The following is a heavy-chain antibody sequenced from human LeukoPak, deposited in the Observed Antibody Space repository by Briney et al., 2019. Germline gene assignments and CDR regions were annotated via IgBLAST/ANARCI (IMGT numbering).Heavy chain of an antibody. CDR1: GFTFNRDW. V-gene: IGHV3-30*03. CDR2: ISHDGSNT. CDR3: VRDGPTYWYFDV. Sequence: PGGSLRLSCAASGFTFNRDWTAWVRQAPGKGLDWVASISHDGSNTYIADSVRGRFTISRDNSKNILNLQMDSLRVEDTAVYYCVRDGPTYWYFDVWGRGTLVAVSS. J-gene: IGHJ2*01.